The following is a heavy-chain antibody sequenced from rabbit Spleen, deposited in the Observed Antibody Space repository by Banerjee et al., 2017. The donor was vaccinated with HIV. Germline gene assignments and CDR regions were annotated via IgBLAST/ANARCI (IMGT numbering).Heavy chain of an antibody. V-gene: IGHV1S40*01. CDR2: IDTGSSGFT. Sequence: QSLEESGGDLVKPGASLTLTCTASGVSFSSSSYMCWVRQAPGKGLEWIACIDTGSSGFTYFATWAKGRFTCSKASWTTVTLQMISLTDADTARYFCARDLAGAVGWNFDLWGQGTLVTVS. CDR3: ARDLAGAVGWNFDL. D-gene: IGHD4-1*01. CDR1: GVSFSSSSY. J-gene: IGHJ4*01.